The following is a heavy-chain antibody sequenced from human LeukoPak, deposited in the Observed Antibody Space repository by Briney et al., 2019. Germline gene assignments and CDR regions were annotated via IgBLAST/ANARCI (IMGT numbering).Heavy chain of an antibody. CDR2: ISAYNSNT. CDR1: GYTFTSYG. J-gene: IGHJ5*02. Sequence: ASVKVSCKASGYTFTSYGINWVRQAPGQGLEWMGWISAYNSNTHYAQKFQGRVTMTTDTSTSTAYMELRSLRSDDTAVYYCARGLEWLTRRHTWFDPWGQGTLVTVSS. V-gene: IGHV1-18*01. D-gene: IGHD3-3*01. CDR3: ARGLEWLTRRHTWFDP.